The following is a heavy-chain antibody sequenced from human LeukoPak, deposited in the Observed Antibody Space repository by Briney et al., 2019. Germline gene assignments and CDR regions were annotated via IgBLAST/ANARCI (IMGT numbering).Heavy chain of an antibody. CDR1: GFTFSSYG. Sequence: GGSLRLSCAASGFTFSSYGMSWVRQAPGKGLEWVSAISGSGGSTYYADSVKGRFTISRDNSKNTLYLQMNSLRAEDTAVYYCAKDALLYCSSTSCPFDPWGQGTLVTVSS. V-gene: IGHV3-23*01. CDR3: AKDALLYCSSTSCPFDP. D-gene: IGHD2-2*01. J-gene: IGHJ5*02. CDR2: ISGSGGST.